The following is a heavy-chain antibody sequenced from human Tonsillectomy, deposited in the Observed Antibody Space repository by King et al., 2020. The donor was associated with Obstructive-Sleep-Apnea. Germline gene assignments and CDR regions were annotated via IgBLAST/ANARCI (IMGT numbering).Heavy chain of an antibody. J-gene: IGHJ5*02. CDR2: INHSGST. Sequence: VQLQQWGAGLLKPSETLSLTCAVFAGSFSDYYWSWIRQPPGKGLEWIGEINHSGSTNYNPSLKSRVTISVDMSKNQFSLKLSSVTAAETAVYYCARGSGAAAVNWFDPWGQGTLVTVAS. CDR1: AGSFSDYY. V-gene: IGHV4-34*01. CDR3: ARGSGAAAVNWFDP. D-gene: IGHD6-13*01.